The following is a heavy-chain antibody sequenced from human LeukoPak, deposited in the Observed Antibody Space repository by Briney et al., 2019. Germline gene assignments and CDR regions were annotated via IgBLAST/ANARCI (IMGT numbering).Heavy chain of an antibody. CDR1: GYIFTDYY. D-gene: IGHD1-1*01. J-gene: IGHJ4*02. Sequence: ASVKVSCKAPGYIFTDYYMHWVRQAPGQGLEWMGWINPNRGDTNYAQKFQGRVTMTRDTSITTAYMELSRLRFDDTAVFYCARDGNFDYWGQGTLVTVSS. CDR2: INPNRGDT. CDR3: ARDGNFDY. V-gene: IGHV1-2*02.